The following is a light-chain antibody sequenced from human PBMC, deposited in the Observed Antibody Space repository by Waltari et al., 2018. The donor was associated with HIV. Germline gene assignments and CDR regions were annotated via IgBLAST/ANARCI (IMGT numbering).Light chain of an antibody. CDR2: RAS. CDR3: HQYYDYPWT. Sequence: DVHMTQSPSTLSASVGDSVTITCRASQSVSDWVAWYQQKPGKAPRLLIYRASSLERGVPARFSGSASGTEFSLTISSLQADDFATYYCHQYYDYPWTFGQGTKVSVK. J-gene: IGKJ1*01. CDR1: QSVSDW. V-gene: IGKV1-5*03.